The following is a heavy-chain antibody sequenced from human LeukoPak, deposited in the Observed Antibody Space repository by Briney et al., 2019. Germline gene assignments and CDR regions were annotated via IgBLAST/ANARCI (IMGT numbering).Heavy chain of an antibody. V-gene: IGHV4-31*03. J-gene: IGHJ4*02. Sequence: PSETLSLTCTVSGGSISSGGYCWSWIRQHPGKGLEWIGYIYYSGSTYYNPSLKSRVTISVDTSKNQFSLKLSSVTAADTAVYYCARELLWFGEPSFDYWGQGTLVTVSS. CDR3: ARELLWFGEPSFDY. CDR1: GGSISSGGYC. CDR2: IYYSGST. D-gene: IGHD3-10*01.